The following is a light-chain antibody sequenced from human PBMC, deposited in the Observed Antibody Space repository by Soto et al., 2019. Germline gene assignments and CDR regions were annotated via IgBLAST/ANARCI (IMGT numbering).Light chain of an antibody. CDR2: DVS. V-gene: IGKV3-20*01. CDR1: RSLSSTS. CDR3: QQYGSSPRT. J-gene: IGKJ1*01. Sequence: EIVLTQSPGTLSLSPGERAALSCRASRSLSSTSFAWYQQRPGQAPRLLIYDVSSRATGIPDRFSGSGSGTDFTLTNDRLEPDDVEVYYCQQYGSSPRTFGQGTKVEIK.